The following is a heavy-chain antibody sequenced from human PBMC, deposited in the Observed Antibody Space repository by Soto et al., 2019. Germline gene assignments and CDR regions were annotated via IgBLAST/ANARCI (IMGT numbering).Heavy chain of an antibody. CDR2: IIPIFGTA. D-gene: IGHD2-2*02. Sequence: QVQLVQSGAEVKKPGSSVKVSCKASGGTFSSYAISWVRQAPGQGLEWMGGIIPIFGTANYAQKFQGRVTIPADESTSTAYMELSSLRSEDTAVYYCARVGYCSSTSCYRGGVDYWGQGTLVTVSS. CDR3: ARVGYCSSTSCYRGGVDY. V-gene: IGHV1-69*01. CDR1: GGTFSSYA. J-gene: IGHJ4*02.